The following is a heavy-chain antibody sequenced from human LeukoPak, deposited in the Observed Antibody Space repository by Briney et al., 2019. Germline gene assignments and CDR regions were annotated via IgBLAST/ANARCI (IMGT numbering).Heavy chain of an antibody. CDR3: AREQQPRYDFWSGPFDY. J-gene: IGHJ4*02. Sequence: GGSLRLSCAASGFTFSRYSMNWVRQAPGMGLEWVSSISSSSSYIYYADSVKGRFTISRDTAKNSLYLQMNSLRAEDTAVYYCAREQQPRYDFWSGPFDYWGQGTLVTVSS. CDR1: GFTFSRYS. V-gene: IGHV3-21*01. D-gene: IGHD3-3*01. CDR2: ISSSSSYI.